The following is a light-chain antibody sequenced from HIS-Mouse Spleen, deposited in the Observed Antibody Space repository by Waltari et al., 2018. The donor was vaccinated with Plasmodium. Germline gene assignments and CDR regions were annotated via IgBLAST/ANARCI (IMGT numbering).Light chain of an antibody. Sequence: QSALTQPASVSGSPGQSITIPCTGTSIHVRSYNLVPWYQQHPGKAPKLMIYEGSKRPSGVSNRFSGSKSGNTASLTISGLQAEDEADYYCCSYAGSSTNWVFGGGTKLTVL. J-gene: IGLJ3*02. CDR1: SIHVRSYNL. V-gene: IGLV2-23*01. CDR2: EGS. CDR3: CSYAGSSTNWV.